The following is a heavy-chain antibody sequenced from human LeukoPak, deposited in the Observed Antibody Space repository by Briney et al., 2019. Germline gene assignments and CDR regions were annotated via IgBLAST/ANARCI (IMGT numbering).Heavy chain of an antibody. CDR2: IYTSGST. Sequence: PSETLSLTCTVSGGSISSYYWSWIRQPAGKGLEWIGRIYTSGSTNYNPSLKSRVTMSVDTSKNQFSLKLSSVTAADTAVYYCARASGYSYGFKALRNYYYYMDVWGKGTTVTVSS. CDR3: ARASGYSYGFKALRNYYYYMDV. CDR1: GGSISSYY. V-gene: IGHV4-4*07. D-gene: IGHD5-18*01. J-gene: IGHJ6*03.